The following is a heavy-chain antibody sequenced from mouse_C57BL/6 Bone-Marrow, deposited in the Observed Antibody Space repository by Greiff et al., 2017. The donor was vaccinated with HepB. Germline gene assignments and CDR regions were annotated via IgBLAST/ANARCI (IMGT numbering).Heavy chain of an antibody. J-gene: IGHJ4*01. CDR1: GFSFNTYA. Sequence: EVQGVESGGGLVQPKGSLKLSCAASGFSFNTYAMNWVRQAPGKGLEWVARIRSKSNNYATYYADSVKDRFTISRDDSESMLYLQMNNLKTEDTAMYYCVRPRWLDAMDYWGQGTSVTVSS. CDR3: VRPRWLDAMDY. CDR2: IRSKSNNYAT. V-gene: IGHV10-1*01. D-gene: IGHD2-3*01.